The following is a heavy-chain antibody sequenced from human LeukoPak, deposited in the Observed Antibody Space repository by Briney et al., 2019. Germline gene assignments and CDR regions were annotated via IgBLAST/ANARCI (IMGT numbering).Heavy chain of an antibody. V-gene: IGHV3-23*01. CDR3: AKKPAGFDP. Sequence: GGSLRLSCAASGFTFSSDAMTWVRQAPGKGLEWVSSIDGSGSFTYYADSVKGRFTISRDNSKNTLYLQMNSLRAEDTAIYYCAKKPAGFDPWGQGTLVTVSS. CDR1: GFTFSSDA. J-gene: IGHJ5*02. CDR2: IDGSGSFT. D-gene: IGHD1-14*01.